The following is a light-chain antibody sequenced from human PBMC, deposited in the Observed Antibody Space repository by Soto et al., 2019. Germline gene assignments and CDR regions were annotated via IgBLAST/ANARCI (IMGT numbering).Light chain of an antibody. Sequence: EIVMTQSPATLYVSPGERVTLSCRASQGVSSNVAWYQQKPGQAPRLLIYGAATRAAGLPARFSGYESGTKFTLTNDSRDVEDFAIYYCPQYNGWPFTFRPGTNMDI. CDR3: PQYNGWPFT. J-gene: IGKJ3*01. CDR1: QGVSSN. CDR2: GAA. V-gene: IGKV3-15*01.